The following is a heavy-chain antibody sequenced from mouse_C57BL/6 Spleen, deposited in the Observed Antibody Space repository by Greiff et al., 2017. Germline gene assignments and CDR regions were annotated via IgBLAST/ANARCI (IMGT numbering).Heavy chain of an antibody. CDR3: AREGDYGNPYGYFDV. J-gene: IGHJ1*03. D-gene: IGHD2-1*01. Sequence: QVQLQQPGAELVKPGASVKLSCKASGYTFTSYWMHWVKQRPGQGLEWIGMIHPNSGSTNYNEKFKSKATLTVDKSSSTAYMQLSSLTSEDSAVYYCAREGDYGNPYGYFDVWGTGTTVTVSS. CDR1: GYTFTSYW. CDR2: IHPNSGST. V-gene: IGHV1-64*01.